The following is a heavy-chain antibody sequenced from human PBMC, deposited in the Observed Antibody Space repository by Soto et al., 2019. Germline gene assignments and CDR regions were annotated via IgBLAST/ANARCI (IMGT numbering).Heavy chain of an antibody. CDR3: ATNGVNLWDYYYGLDV. J-gene: IGHJ6*02. D-gene: IGHD3-10*01. V-gene: IGHV3-15*01. CDR2: IKSVTDGGTT. CDR1: GFTFSNAW. Sequence: GGSLRLSCAASGFTFSNAWMSWVRQAPGKGLEWVGHIKSVTDGGTTDYAAPVKGRFTFSRDDSKNTLYLQMTSLKTEDTAVYYCATNGVNLWDYYYGLDVWGQGTRATVSS.